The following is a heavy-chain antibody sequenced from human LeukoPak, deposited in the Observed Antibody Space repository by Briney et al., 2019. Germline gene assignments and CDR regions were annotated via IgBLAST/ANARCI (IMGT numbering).Heavy chain of an antibody. J-gene: IGHJ5*02. CDR1: GFTFSSYS. CDR3: AREAYCGGDCSEFDP. D-gene: IGHD2-21*02. V-gene: IGHV3-21*01. CDR2: ISSSSSYI. Sequence: PGGSLRLSSAASGFTFSSYSMNWVRQAPGKGLEWVSSISSSSSYIYYADSVKGRFTISRDNAKNSLYLQMNSLRAEDTAVYYCAREAYCGGDCSEFDPWGQGTLVTVSS.